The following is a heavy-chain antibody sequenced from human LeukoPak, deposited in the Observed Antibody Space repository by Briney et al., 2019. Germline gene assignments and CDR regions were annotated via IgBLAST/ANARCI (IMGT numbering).Heavy chain of an antibody. J-gene: IGHJ4*02. D-gene: IGHD5-18*01. CDR1: GGSISSSSYY. CDR3: AGSYSYGGQYYFDY. Sequence: SETLSLTCTVSGGSISSSSYYWGWIRQPPGKGLEWIGSIYYSGSTYYNPSLKSRVTISVDTSKNQFSLKLSSVTAADTAVYYCAGSYSYGGQYYFDYWGQGTLVTVSS. CDR2: IYYSGST. V-gene: IGHV4-39*07.